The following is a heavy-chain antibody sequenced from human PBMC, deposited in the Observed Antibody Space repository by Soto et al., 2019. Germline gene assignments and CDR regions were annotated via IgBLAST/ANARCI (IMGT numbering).Heavy chain of an antibody. V-gene: IGHV3-53*01. J-gene: IGHJ6*02. D-gene: IGHD3-3*01. CDR1: GFTVSSNY. Sequence: HPGGSLRLSCAASGFTVSSNYMSWVRQAPGKGLEWVSVIYSGGSTYYADSVKGRFTISRDNSKNTLYLQMNSLRAEDTAVYYCARAFLGKRFLEWSHRYDSRYYYYGMDVWGQGTTVTVSS. CDR3: ARAFLGKRFLEWSHRYDSRYYYYGMDV. CDR2: IYSGGST.